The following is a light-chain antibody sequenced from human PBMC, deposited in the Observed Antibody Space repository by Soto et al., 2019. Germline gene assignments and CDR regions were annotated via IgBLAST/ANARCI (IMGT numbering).Light chain of an antibody. Sequence: QSVLTQPPSVSAAPGQKVTISCSGSSSNIGNNYVSWYQQHPGKAPKLMISEVSKRPSGVPDRFSGSKSGNTASLTVSGLQAEDEADYYCSSFAGNNNLVFGGGTKLTVL. V-gene: IGLV2-8*01. J-gene: IGLJ2*01. CDR3: SSFAGNNNLV. CDR1: SSNIGNNY. CDR2: EVS.